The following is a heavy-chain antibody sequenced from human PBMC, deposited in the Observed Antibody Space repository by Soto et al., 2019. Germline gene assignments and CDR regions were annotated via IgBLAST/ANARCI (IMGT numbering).Heavy chain of an antibody. CDR1: GGSFSGYY. Sequence: LTCAVYGGSFSGYYWSWIRQPPGKGLEWIGEINHSGSTNYNPSLKSRVTISVDTSKNQFSLKLSSVTAADTAVYYCARARITGTTFLPPDPWGQGTLVTVSS. J-gene: IGHJ5*02. D-gene: IGHD1-7*01. CDR2: INHSGST. CDR3: ARARITGTTFLPPDP. V-gene: IGHV4-34*01.